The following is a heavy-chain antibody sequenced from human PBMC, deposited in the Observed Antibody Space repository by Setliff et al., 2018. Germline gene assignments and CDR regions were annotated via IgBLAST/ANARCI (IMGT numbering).Heavy chain of an antibody. V-gene: IGHV3-7*01. CDR2: IKQDGSGK. CDR3: ARERHLLSIVVITGLCDH. D-gene: IGHD3-22*01. CDR1: RFTFNNYW. Sequence: GGSLRLSCAASRFTFNNYWMSWVRQAPGKGLEWVANIKQDGSGKYYVDSVKGRFTISRDNSKNTLDLQMNSLRAEDTAVYYCARERHLLSIVVITGLCDHWGQGAPVTVSS. J-gene: IGHJ4*02.